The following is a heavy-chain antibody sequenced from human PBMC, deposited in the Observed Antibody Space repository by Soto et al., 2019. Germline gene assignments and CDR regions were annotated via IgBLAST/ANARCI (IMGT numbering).Heavy chain of an antibody. D-gene: IGHD6-13*01. J-gene: IGHJ6*02. CDR1: GGTFSSYA. V-gene: IGHV1-69*13. CDR3: ARELAAAGRLAYTTAYGMDV. CDR2: IIPIFGTA. Sequence: SVKVSCKASGGTFSSYAISWVRQAPGQGLEWMGGIIPIFGTANYAQKFQGRVTITADESTSTAYMELSSLRSEDTAVYYCARELAAAGRLAYTTAYGMDVWGQGTTVTVSS.